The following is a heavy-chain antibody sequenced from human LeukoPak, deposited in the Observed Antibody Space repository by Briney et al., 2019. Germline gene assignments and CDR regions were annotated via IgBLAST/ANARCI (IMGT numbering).Heavy chain of an antibody. CDR1: GFTVSSNY. CDR2: IYSGGST. D-gene: IGHD6-19*01. CDR3: AKDIRATSVAGTSGFDY. Sequence: AGGSLRLSCAASGFTVSSNYMSWVRQAPGKGLEWVSVIYSGGSTYYADSVKGRFTISRDNSENTLYLQMNSLRAEDTAVYYCAKDIRATSVAGTSGFDYWGQGTLVTVSS. J-gene: IGHJ4*02. V-gene: IGHV3-66*01.